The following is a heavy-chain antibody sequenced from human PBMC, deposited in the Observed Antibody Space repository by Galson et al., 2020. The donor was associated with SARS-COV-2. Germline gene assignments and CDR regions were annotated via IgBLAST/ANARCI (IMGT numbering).Heavy chain of an antibody. CDR2: IYNSGST. CDR3: ARRARGAEWVPHFDY. V-gene: IGHV4-59*08. CDR1: GGSISSYS. J-gene: IGHJ4*02. Sequence: ETPETLSLTCTVSGGSISSYSWTWIRQLPGKGLEWIGYIYNSGSTNYNPSLKSRVTISVDTSKNQFSLKLSSVTAADTAVYYCARRARGAEWVPHFDYWGQGNLVTVSS. D-gene: IGHD3-3*01.